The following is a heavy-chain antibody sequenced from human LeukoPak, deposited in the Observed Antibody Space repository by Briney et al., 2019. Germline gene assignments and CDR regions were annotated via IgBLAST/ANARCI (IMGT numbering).Heavy chain of an antibody. J-gene: IGHJ4*02. D-gene: IGHD3-22*01. CDR1: GFTFDDYA. V-gene: IGHV3-9*03. CDR2: ISWNSGSI. CDR3: AKGYDSSGYYLDY. Sequence: QPGRSLRLSCAASGFTFDDYAMHWVRQAPGKGLEWVSGISWNSGSIGYADSVKGRFTISRDNAKNSLYLQMNSLRAEDMALYYCAKGYDSSGYYLDYWGQGTLVTVSS.